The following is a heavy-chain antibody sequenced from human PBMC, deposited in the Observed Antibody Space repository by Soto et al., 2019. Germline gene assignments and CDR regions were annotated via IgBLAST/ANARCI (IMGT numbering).Heavy chain of an antibody. J-gene: IGHJ4*02. V-gene: IGHV5-10-1*01. CDR2: IDPSDSYT. Sequence: GESLKISCKGSGYSFTSYWISWVRQMPGKGLEWMGRIDPSDSYTNYSPSFQGHVTISADKSISTAYLQWSSLKASDTAIYYCARRLYYYDSSGYQYYFDYWGQGALVTVSS. CDR3: ARRLYYYDSSGYQYYFDY. D-gene: IGHD3-22*01. CDR1: GYSFTSYW.